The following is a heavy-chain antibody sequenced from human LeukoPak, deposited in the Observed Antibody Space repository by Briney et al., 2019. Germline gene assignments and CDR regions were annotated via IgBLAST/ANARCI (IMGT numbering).Heavy chain of an antibody. V-gene: IGHV1-18*01. J-gene: IGHJ4*02. CDR2: ISAYNGNT. CDR1: GYTFTSYG. Sequence: ASVKVSCKASGYTFTSYGISWVRQAHGQGLEWMGWISAYNGNTNYAQKLQGRVTMTTDTSTRTAYIELRSLRSDDTSVYYCARDGSIVGPDYWGQGTLVTVSS. D-gene: IGHD1-26*01. CDR3: ARDGSIVGPDY.